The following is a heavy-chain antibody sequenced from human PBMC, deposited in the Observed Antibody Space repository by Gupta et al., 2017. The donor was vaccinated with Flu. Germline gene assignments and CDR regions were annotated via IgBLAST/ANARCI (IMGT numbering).Heavy chain of an antibody. CDR2: VHYNGNA. V-gene: IGHV4-39*01. J-gene: IGHJ5*02. D-gene: IGHD6-6*01. Sequence: LHLQESGPGVVKPAENLSLTCSVAGDSIGSSDSIWGWISQPQGKRLECLANVHYNGNAYYNPSLKSRLRISVNTSNMRFTLNVGSVTAADSVVYYCASPPLFGSSCLAISWGQGIQVTVSS. CDR1: GDSIGSSDSI. CDR3: ASPPLFGSSCLAIS.